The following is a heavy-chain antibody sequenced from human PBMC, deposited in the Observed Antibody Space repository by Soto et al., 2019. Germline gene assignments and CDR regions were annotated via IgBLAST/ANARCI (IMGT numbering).Heavy chain of an antibody. J-gene: IGHJ3*02. CDR2: ISGSGGST. CDR3: AKGLYGSGTGDHDAFDI. CDR1: GFTFSSYA. V-gene: IGHV3-23*01. D-gene: IGHD3-10*01. Sequence: EVQLLESGGGLVQPGGSLRLSCAASGFTFSSYAMSWVRQAPGKGLEWVSAISGSGGSTYYADSVKGRFTISRDNSKNTLYLQMNSLRAEDTAVYYCAKGLYGSGTGDHDAFDIWGQGTMVTVSS.